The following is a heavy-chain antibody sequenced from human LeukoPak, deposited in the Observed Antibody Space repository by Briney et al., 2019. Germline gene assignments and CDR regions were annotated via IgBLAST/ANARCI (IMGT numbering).Heavy chain of an antibody. CDR1: GGSIGSYY. Sequence: PSETLSLTCTVSGGSIGSYYWSWIRQPAGKGLEWIGRIYSTGSTYYNPSLKSRVTISVDTSKNQFSLKLSSVTAADTAVYYCARAKGYYDILTGYYSGYYFDYWGQGTLVTVSS. CDR3: ARAKGYYDILTGYYSGYYFDY. D-gene: IGHD3-9*01. CDR2: IYSTGST. J-gene: IGHJ4*02. V-gene: IGHV4-4*07.